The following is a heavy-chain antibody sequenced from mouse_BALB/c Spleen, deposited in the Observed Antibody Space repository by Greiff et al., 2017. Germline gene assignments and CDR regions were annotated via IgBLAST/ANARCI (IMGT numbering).Heavy chain of an antibody. D-gene: IGHD1-1*01. V-gene: IGHV5-6-5*01. J-gene: IGHJ2*01. CDR2: ISSGGST. CDR3: ARRDGSSDY. Sequence: EVQLQESGGGLVKPGGSLKLSCAASGFTFSDYYMYWVRQTPEKRLEWVASISSGGSTYYPDSVKGRFTISRDNARNILYLQMSSLRSEDTAMYYCARRDGSSDYWGQGTTLTVSS. CDR1: GFTFSDYY.